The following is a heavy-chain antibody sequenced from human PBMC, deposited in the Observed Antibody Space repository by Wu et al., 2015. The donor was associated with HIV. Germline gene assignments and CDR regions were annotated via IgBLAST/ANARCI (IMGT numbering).Heavy chain of an antibody. CDR3: ARALVDTAMVVEPYYYYGMDV. J-gene: IGHJ6*02. D-gene: IGHD5-18*01. V-gene: IGHV1-69*05. CDR2: IIPIFGTA. Sequence: QVQLVQSGAEVKKPGSSVKVSCKASGGTFSSYAISWVRQAPGQGLEWMGGIIPIFGTANYAQKFQGRVTITTDESTSTAYMELSSLRSEDTAVYYCARALVDTAMVVEPYYYYGMDVWGQGTTGHRLL. CDR1: GGTFSSYA.